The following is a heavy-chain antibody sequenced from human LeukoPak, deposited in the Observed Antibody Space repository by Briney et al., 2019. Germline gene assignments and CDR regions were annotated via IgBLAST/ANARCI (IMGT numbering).Heavy chain of an antibody. V-gene: IGHV3-30*04. CDR1: GFTFSSYA. Sequence: GGSLRLSCAASGFTFSSYAMHWVRQAPGKGLEWVAVISYDGSNKYYADSVKGRFTISRDNSKNTLYLQMNSLRAEDTAVYYCAKPRDGYNYYPFDYWGQGTLVTVSS. J-gene: IGHJ4*02. CDR2: ISYDGSNK. D-gene: IGHD5-24*01. CDR3: AKPRDGYNYYPFDY.